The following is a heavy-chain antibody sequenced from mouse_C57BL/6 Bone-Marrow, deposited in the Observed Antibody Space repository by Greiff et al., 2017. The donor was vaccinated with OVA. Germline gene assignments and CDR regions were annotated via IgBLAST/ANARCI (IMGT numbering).Heavy chain of an antibody. CDR1: GYTFTSYD. CDR3: ARLGPDYYGSSYRWYFDV. J-gene: IGHJ1*03. Sequence: QVQLKESGPELVKPGASVKLSCKASGYTFTSYDINWVKQRPGQGLEWIGWIYPRDGSTKYNEKFKGKATLTVDTSSSTAYMELHSLTSEDSAVYFCARLGPDYYGSSYRWYFDVWGTGTTVTVSS. CDR2: IYPRDGST. V-gene: IGHV1-85*01. D-gene: IGHD1-1*01.